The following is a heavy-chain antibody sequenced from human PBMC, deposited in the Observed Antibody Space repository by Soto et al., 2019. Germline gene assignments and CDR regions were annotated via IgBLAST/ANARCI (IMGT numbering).Heavy chain of an antibody. CDR1: GFSFGSYA. Sequence: GGSLRLSCAASGFSFGSYALSWVRQAPGKGLEWVSTISGSDGKTFYADSVKGRFSISRDTSQSTLYLQMNSLRADDTAMYYCARWSYLDYWGQGARVTVSS. V-gene: IGHV3-23*01. CDR3: ARWSYLDY. D-gene: IGHD3-3*01. J-gene: IGHJ4*02. CDR2: ISGSDGKT.